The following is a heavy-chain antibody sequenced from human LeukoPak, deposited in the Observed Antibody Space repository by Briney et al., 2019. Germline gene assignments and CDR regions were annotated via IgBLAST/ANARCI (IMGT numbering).Heavy chain of an antibody. CDR3: ARDLPPHCSSTSCYNGLMDV. D-gene: IGHD2-2*02. Sequence: ASVTVSCRASGYTFTNGGITWLRQAPGQGLERVGYISTYNGNTDYAQKFQDRVTLTTDTSTSTAYMELSSLRSEDTAVYYCARDLPPHCSSTSCYNGLMDVWGKGTTVTVSS. J-gene: IGHJ6*03. V-gene: IGHV1-18*01. CDR2: ISTYNGNT. CDR1: GYTFTNGG.